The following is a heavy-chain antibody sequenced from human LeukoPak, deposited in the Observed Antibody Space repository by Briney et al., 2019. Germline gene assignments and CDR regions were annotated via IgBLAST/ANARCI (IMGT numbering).Heavy chain of an antibody. D-gene: IGHD6-19*01. CDR3: ARDQKGSSGWYFDY. Sequence: PSETLSLTCAVYGGSFSGYYWSWIRQPPGEGLEWIGEINHSGSTNYNPSLKSRVTISVDTSKNQFSLKLSSVTAADTAVYYCARDQKGSSGWYFDYWGQGTLVTVSS. CDR2: INHSGST. J-gene: IGHJ4*02. V-gene: IGHV4-34*01. CDR1: GGSFSGYY.